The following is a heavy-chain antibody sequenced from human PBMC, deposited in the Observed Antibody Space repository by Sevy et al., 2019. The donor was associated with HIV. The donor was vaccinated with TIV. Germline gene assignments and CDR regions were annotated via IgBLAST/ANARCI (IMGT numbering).Heavy chain of an antibody. CDR2: ISGSGDNT. J-gene: IGHJ4*02. D-gene: IGHD6-19*01. CDR3: AKEGAYSSGSYFDY. CDR1: GFTFISYA. Sequence: GGSLRLSCAASGFTFISYAMSWVRQAPGKGLEWVSAISGSGDNTYYADSMKGRFTISRDNSKNTLYLQINSLRAEDTAVYYCAKEGAYSSGSYFDYWGQGSLVTVSS. V-gene: IGHV3-23*01.